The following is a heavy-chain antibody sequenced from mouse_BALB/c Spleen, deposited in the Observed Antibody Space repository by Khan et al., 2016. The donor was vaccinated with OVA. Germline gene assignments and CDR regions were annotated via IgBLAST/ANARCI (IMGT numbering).Heavy chain of an antibody. Sequence: EVQLKQSGPELVKPGASVKMSCKASGYTFTSYVMHWVKQKPGQGLEWIGYIYPFNGDTLYNEKFKDKATLTSDKSSSTAYMELSSLTSEDSAVYFCAPAGSYYVSFADWGQGTLVTVSA. CDR3: APAGSYYVSFAD. D-gene: IGHD2-12*01. V-gene: IGHV1S136*01. CDR1: GYTFTSYV. J-gene: IGHJ3*01. CDR2: IYPFNGDT.